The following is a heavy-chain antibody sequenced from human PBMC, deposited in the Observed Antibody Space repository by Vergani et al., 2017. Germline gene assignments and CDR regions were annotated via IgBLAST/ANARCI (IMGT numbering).Heavy chain of an antibody. CDR3: ARAAVVVPAAILGDYYYYMDV. CDR1: GYTFTSYA. V-gene: IGHV7-4-1*02. Sequence: QVQLVQSGSELKKPGASVKVSCKASGYTFTSYAMNWVRQAPGQGLEWMGWINTNTGNPTYAQGCTGRFVFSLDTSVSTAYLQISSLKAEDTAVYYCARAAVVVPAAILGDYYYYMDVWGKGTTVTVSS. J-gene: IGHJ6*03. D-gene: IGHD2-2*01. CDR2: INTNTGNP.